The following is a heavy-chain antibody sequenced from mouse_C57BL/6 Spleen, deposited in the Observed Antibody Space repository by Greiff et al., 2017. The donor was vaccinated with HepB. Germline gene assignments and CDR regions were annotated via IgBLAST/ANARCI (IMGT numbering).Heavy chain of an antibody. Sequence: QVQLQQSGAELVKPGASVKISCKASGYAFSSYWMNWVKQRPGKGLEWIGQIYPGDGDTNYNGKFKGKATLTADKSSSTAYMQLSSLTSEDSAVYFCARATLPYYAMDYWGQGTSVTVSS. V-gene: IGHV1-80*01. D-gene: IGHD2-1*01. CDR2: IYPGDGDT. CDR3: ARATLPYYAMDY. CDR1: GYAFSSYW. J-gene: IGHJ4*01.